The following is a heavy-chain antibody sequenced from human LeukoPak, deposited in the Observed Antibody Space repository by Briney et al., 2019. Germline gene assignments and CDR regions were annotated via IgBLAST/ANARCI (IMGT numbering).Heavy chain of an antibody. CDR3: TRDGASGTILFDY. CDR2: IRSKAYSGTT. CDR1: GFTFGDYD. D-gene: IGHD1-26*01. J-gene: IGHJ4*02. V-gene: IGHV3-49*04. Sequence: PGGSLTLSCTASGFTFGDYDLSWVRQAPGKGLEWVGFIRSKAYSGTTEYAASVKGRFTISRDDSKRIAYLQINSLKTEDTAVYYCTRDGASGTILFDYWGQGTLVTVSP.